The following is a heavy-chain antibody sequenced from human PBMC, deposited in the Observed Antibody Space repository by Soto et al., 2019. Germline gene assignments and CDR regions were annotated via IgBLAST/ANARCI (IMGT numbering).Heavy chain of an antibody. Sequence: QVVLEQSGGEVKKPGASVKVSCKASGYTFSGYSITWVRQAPGQGQEWMGRISGYNGNTNYARTLRGRLTLTTDTSTSTAYMELRSLTSADTAVYYCARDVFCGGAPACPDMDVWGQGTTVTVS. CDR1: GYTFSGYS. V-gene: IGHV1-18*04. CDR3: ARDVFCGGAPACPDMDV. CDR2: ISGYNGNT. J-gene: IGHJ6*01. D-gene: IGHD2-21*01.